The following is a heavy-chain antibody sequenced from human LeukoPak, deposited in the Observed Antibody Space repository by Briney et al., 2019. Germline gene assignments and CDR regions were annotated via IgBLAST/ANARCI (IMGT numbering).Heavy chain of an antibody. D-gene: IGHD3-10*01. CDR2: ISYDGSNK. J-gene: IGHJ5*02. Sequence: PGRSLRLSCAASGFTFSSYAMHWVRQAPGKGLEWVAVISYDGSNKYYADSVKGRFTISRDNSKNTLYLQMNSLRAEDTAVYYCTTAGYGSGSSRTPFDPWGQGTLVTVSS. V-gene: IGHV3-30-3*01. CDR3: TTAGYGSGSSRTPFDP. CDR1: GFTFSSYA.